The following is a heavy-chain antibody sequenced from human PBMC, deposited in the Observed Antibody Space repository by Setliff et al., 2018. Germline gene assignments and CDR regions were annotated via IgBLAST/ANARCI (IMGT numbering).Heavy chain of an antibody. D-gene: IGHD6-13*01. J-gene: IGHJ3*02. CDR3: ARPRYSSTWYEVGAFDI. V-gene: IGHV5-51*01. CDR2: IYAGDSAT. CDR1: GYSFTSYS. Sequence: GESLKISCKASGYSFTSYSIGWVRQMPGKGLEWMGIIYAGDSATRYSPSFQGQVTISADKSISTAYLQWSSLKASDTAMYYCARPRYSSTWYEVGAFDIWGQGAMVTVSS.